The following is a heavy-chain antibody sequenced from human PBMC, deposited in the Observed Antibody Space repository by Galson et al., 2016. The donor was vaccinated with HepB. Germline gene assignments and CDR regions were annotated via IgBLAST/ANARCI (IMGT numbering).Heavy chain of an antibody. D-gene: IGHD6-13*01. CDR2: IRGTSTTK. J-gene: IGHJ6*03. V-gene: IGHV3-48*02. CDR1: GFTFSSYS. Sequence: SLRLSCAASGFTFSSYSTNWVRQAPGKGLEWVSYIRGTSTTKYYADSVKGRFTISRDNANNSLYLQMNSLRDEDTAVYYCVRKAVAAANTPRLSLAHYYMDVWGKGTTVTVSS. CDR3: VRKAVAAANTPRLSLAHYYMDV.